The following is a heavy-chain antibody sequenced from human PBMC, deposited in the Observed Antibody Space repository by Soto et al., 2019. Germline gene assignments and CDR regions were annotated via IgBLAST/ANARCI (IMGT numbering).Heavy chain of an antibody. CDR1: GFTFSSYW. J-gene: IGHJ4*02. Sequence: EVQLVESGGGLVPPGGSLRLSCAASGFTFSSYWMHWVRQAPGKGLVWVSRINSDGSSTSYADSVKGRFTISRDNAKNTLYLQMNSLRAEDTAVYYCARVRYYDFWSGSYGDYWGQGTLVTVSS. CDR2: INSDGSST. V-gene: IGHV3-74*01. CDR3: ARVRYYDFWSGSYGDY. D-gene: IGHD3-3*01.